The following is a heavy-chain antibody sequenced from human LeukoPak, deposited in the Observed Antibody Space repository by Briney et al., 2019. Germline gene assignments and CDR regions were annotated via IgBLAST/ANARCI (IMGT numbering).Heavy chain of an antibody. V-gene: IGHV3-30*02. D-gene: IGHD6-13*01. CDR3: AKDLATAAARPYYFDY. CDR2: IRYDGSNK. J-gene: IGHJ4*02. CDR1: GFTFSSYG. Sequence: GGSLRLSCAASGFTFSSYGMHWVRQAPGKGLEWVAFIRYDGSNKYYADFVKGRFTISRDNSKNTLYLQMNSLRAEDTAVYYCAKDLATAAARPYYFDYWGQGTLVTVSS.